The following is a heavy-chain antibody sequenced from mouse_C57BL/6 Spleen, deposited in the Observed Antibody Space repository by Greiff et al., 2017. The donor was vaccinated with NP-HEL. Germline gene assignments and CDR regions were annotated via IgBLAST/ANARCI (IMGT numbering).Heavy chain of an antibody. CDR2: IYPSDSET. Sequence: VQLQQPGAELVRPGSSVKLSCKASGYTFTSYWMDWVKQRPGQGLEWIGNIYPSDSETHYNQKFKDKATLTVDKSSSTAYMQRSSLTSEDSAVCDCARSRTTGWFAYWGQGTLVTVSA. CDR1: GYTFTSYW. V-gene: IGHV1-61*01. CDR3: ARSRTTGWFAY. J-gene: IGHJ3*01. D-gene: IGHD1-1*01.